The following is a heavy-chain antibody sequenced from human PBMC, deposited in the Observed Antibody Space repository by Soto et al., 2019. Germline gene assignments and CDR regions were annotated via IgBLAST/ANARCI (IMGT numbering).Heavy chain of an antibody. CDR3: TRVGCSGGSCYSYYYYGMDV. D-gene: IGHD2-15*01. CDR2: IRSKAYGGTT. Sequence: SLIVSCTSSGFTFGDYSMSLVLQAPGKGLEWVGFIRSKAYGGTTEYAASVKGRFTISRDDSKSIAYLQMNSLKTEDTAVYYCTRVGCSGGSCYSYYYYGMDVWGQGTTVTVSS. J-gene: IGHJ6*02. CDR1: GFTFGDYS. V-gene: IGHV3-49*04.